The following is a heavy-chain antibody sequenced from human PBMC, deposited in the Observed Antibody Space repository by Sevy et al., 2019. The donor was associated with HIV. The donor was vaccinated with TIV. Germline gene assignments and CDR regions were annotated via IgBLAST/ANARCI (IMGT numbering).Heavy chain of an antibody. D-gene: IGHD3-16*01. V-gene: IGHV3-9*01. CDR3: AKRRGWARTDVISDAFDI. CDR2: ISWNTDSI. J-gene: IGHJ3*02. CDR1: GFNFEEYT. Sequence: GGSLRLSCAASGFNFEEYTMHWIRQRPGKGPEWVAGISWNTDSIAYVGAVKGRFTISRDNTEKSLFLQMDRLRLEDTALYWCAKRRGWARTDVISDAFDIWGQGTKVTVSS.